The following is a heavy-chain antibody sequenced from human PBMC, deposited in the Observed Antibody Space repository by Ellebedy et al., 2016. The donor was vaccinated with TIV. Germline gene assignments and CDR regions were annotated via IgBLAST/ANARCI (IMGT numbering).Heavy chain of an antibody. CDR1: GYTLTELS. D-gene: IGHD6-19*01. Sequence: AASVKVSCKVFGYTLTELSMHWVRQAPGKGLEWMGGFDPEDGETIYAQKFQGRVTMTEDTSTDTAYMELSSLRSEDTAVYYCATDIAGAVAAYYYHGMDVWGQGTTVTGSS. J-gene: IGHJ6*02. V-gene: IGHV1-24*01. CDR3: ATDIAGAVAAYYYHGMDV. CDR2: FDPEDGET.